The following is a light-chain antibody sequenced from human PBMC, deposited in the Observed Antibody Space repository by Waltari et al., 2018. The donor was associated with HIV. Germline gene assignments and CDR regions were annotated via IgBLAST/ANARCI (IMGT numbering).Light chain of an antibody. Sequence: SYVLTQQPSVSVAPGQTASIPCGGNNIGSVHWYQQKPGQAPVMVVYDNSGRPSGIPGRFSGSNSGNTATLTISGVEAGDEADYYCQVWDSNADHLVVFGGGTKLTV. CDR3: QVWDSNADHLVV. V-gene: IGLV3-21*02. CDR2: DNS. CDR1: NIGS. J-gene: IGLJ2*01.